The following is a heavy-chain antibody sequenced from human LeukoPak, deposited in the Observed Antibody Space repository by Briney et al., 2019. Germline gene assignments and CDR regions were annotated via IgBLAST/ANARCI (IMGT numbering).Heavy chain of an antibody. J-gene: IGHJ4*02. Sequence: SETLSLTCAVYGGSFSGYYWSWIRRPPGEGLEWIGEINHSGSTNYNPSLKSRVTILVDTSKNQFSLKLTSVTAADTAVYYCARGQVVRDYWGQGTLVTVSS. V-gene: IGHV4-34*01. CDR2: INHSGST. D-gene: IGHD2-15*01. CDR3: ARGQVVRDY. CDR1: GGSFSGYY.